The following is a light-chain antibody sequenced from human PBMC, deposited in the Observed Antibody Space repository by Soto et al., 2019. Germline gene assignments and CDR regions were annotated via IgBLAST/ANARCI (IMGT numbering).Light chain of an antibody. Sequence: DIQMTQSPSTLSASVVYRFTITCLASQSISGWLAWYQQKPGKAPKLLIYDASSLESGVPSRFSGSGSGTEFTLTISSLQPDDFATYYCQQYNSYSPWTFGQGTKVDIK. V-gene: IGKV1-5*01. CDR3: QQYNSYSPWT. CDR1: QSISGW. CDR2: DAS. J-gene: IGKJ1*01.